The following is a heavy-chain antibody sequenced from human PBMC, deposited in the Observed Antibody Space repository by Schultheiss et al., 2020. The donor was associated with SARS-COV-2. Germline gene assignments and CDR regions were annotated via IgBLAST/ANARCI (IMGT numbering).Heavy chain of an antibody. CDR3: ARDGCCGDFDY. CDR2: ISSNGGST. J-gene: IGHJ4*02. D-gene: IGHD2-8*01. CDR1: GFTFSSYG. V-gene: IGHV3-64*04. Sequence: GGSLRLSCAASGFTFSSYGMHWVRQAPGKGLEYVSAISSNGGSTYYADSVKGRFTISRDNSKNTLYLQMNSLRAEDTAVYYCARDGCCGDFDYWGQGTLVTVSS.